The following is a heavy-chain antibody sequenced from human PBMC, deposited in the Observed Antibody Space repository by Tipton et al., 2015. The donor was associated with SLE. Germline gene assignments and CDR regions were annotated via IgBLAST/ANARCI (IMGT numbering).Heavy chain of an antibody. CDR2: INHSGST. J-gene: IGHJ5*02. V-gene: IGHV4-34*01. CDR3: ARVSGHNWFDP. Sequence: TLSLTCAVYGGSFSGYYWSWIRQPPGKGLEWIGEINHSGSTNYNPSLKSRVTISVDTSKNQFSLKLSSVTAADTAVYYCARVSGHNWFDPWGQGTLVTASS. D-gene: IGHD5-12*01. CDR1: GGSFSGYY.